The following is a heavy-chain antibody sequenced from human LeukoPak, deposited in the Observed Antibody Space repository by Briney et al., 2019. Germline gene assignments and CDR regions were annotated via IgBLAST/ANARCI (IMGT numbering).Heavy chain of an antibody. D-gene: IGHD5-18*01. CDR2: IYYSGST. J-gene: IGHJ4*02. CDR3: ARLGGYSYGYGY. CDR1: RGSIRSSSFY. Sequence: SETLSLTCTVSRGSIRSSSFYWGWIRQPPGKGLEWIGSIYYSGSTYYNPSLKSRVTISVDTSKKHFSLKLSSVTAADTAVYYCARLGGYSYGYGYWGQGTLVTVSS. V-gene: IGHV4-39*02.